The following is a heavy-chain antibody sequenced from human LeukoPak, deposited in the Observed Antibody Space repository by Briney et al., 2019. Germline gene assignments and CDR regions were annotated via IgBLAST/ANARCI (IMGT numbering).Heavy chain of an antibody. CDR2: FDPEDGET. D-gene: IGHD2-15*01. Sequence: ASVKVSCKVSGYTLTELSMYWVRQAPGKGLEWMGGFDPEDGETIYAQKFQGRVTMTEDTSTDTAYMELSSLRSEDTAVYYCAADLTRSGGSLDWGQGTLVTVSS. J-gene: IGHJ4*02. CDR1: GYTLTELS. CDR3: AADLTRSGGSLD. V-gene: IGHV1-24*01.